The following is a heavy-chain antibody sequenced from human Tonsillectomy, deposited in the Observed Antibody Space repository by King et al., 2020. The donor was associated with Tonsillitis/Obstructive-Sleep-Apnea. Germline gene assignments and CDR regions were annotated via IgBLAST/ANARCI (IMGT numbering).Heavy chain of an antibody. CDR3: ARHCNHCPWDNGMDV. V-gene: IGHV4-39*01. D-gene: IGHD1-14*01. CDR1: GGSISSNNYY. J-gene: IGHJ6*02. Sequence: LQLQESGPGLVKPSETLSLTCSVSGGSISSNNYYWGWIRQPPGKGLEWIGNIYYSGSTYYNPSLKSRVTISVDTSKNQFSLKLSSVTAADTAVYYCARHCNHCPWDNGMDVWGQGTTVTVSS. CDR2: IYYSGST.